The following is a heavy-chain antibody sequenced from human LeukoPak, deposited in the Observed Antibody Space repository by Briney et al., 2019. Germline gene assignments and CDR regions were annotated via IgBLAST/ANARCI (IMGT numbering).Heavy chain of an antibody. Sequence: GGSLRLSCAASGVIFSSYAMSWVRQAPGKGLEWVAVISYDGSNKYYADSVKGRFTTSRDNSRNTLNLQMNSLRAEDSAVYYCAKDLGLRGIYGPRGGKTIDYWGQGTLVTVSS. CDR3: AKDLGLRGIYGPRGGKTIDY. J-gene: IGHJ4*02. D-gene: IGHD2-21*01. CDR1: GVIFSSYA. V-gene: IGHV3-30*18. CDR2: ISYDGSNK.